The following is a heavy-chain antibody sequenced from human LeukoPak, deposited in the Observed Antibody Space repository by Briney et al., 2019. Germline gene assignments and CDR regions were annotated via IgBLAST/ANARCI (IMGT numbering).Heavy chain of an antibody. CDR3: ARGGDEGIAAHRFDY. V-gene: IGHV1-69*05. Sequence: SVKVSCKASGGTFSSYAISWVRQAPGQGLEWMGGIIPIFGTANYAQKFQGRVTITTDESTSTAYMELSSLRSEDTAVYYCARGGDEGIAAHRFDYWGQGTLVTVPS. CDR2: IIPIFGTA. D-gene: IGHD6-13*01. J-gene: IGHJ4*02. CDR1: GGTFSSYA.